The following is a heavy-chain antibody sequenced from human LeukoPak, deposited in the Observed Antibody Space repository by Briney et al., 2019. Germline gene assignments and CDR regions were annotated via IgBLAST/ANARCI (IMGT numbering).Heavy chain of an antibody. CDR3: ARSSYSSSSSV. V-gene: IGHV3-7*03. CDR1: GLTFSSSW. Sequence: GGSLRLSCAVSGLTFSSSWMTWVRQAPGKGLEWVASINSDGSEGYYADVVKGRFTISRDNAKNSLYLQINSLRAEDTAVYYCARSSYSSSSSVWGQGTMVTVSS. J-gene: IGHJ3*01. CDR2: INSDGSEG. D-gene: IGHD6-6*01.